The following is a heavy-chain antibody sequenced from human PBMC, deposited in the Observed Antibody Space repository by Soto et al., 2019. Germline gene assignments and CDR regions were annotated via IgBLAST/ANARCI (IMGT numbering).Heavy chain of an antibody. CDR1: GFTFSSYG. D-gene: IGHD6-19*01. J-gene: IGHJ6*02. CDR2: IWYDGSNK. CDR3: ARDGAVAGASPFYYYYGMDV. Sequence: GGPLRLSCAASGFTFSSYGMHWVRQAPGKGLEWVAVIWYDGSNKYYADSVKGRFTISRDNSKNTLYLQMNSLRAEDTAVYYCARDGAVAGASPFYYYYGMDVWGQGTTVTVSS. V-gene: IGHV3-33*01.